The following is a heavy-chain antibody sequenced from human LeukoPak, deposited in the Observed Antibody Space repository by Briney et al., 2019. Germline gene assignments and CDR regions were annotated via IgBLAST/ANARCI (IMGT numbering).Heavy chain of an antibody. CDR1: GFTFSDYW. Sequence: GGSLRVFCAASGFTFSDYWMSWVRQAPGKGLEWVANIKQDGSEIHYVDSVKGRFTISRDNAKNSLYLQMNSLKAEATAVYYCARYSTSSAIVSWGQGAPVTVSS. J-gene: IGHJ5*02. CDR3: ARYSTSSAIVS. V-gene: IGHV3-7*05. CDR2: IKQDGSEI. D-gene: IGHD4-11*01.